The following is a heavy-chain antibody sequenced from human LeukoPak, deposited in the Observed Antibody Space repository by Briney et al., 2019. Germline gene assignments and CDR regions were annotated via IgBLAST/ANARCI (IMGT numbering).Heavy chain of an antibody. V-gene: IGHV1-69*06. CDR1: GYTFTSNY. J-gene: IGHJ3*02. Sequence: SVKVSCKAFGYTFTSNYMHWVRQAPGQGLEWMGGIIPIFGTANYAQKFQGRVTITADKSTSTAYMELSSLRSEDTAVYYCARFGGEMATIRDAFDIWGQGTMVTVSS. CDR3: ARFGGEMATIRDAFDI. CDR2: IIPIFGTA. D-gene: IGHD5-24*01.